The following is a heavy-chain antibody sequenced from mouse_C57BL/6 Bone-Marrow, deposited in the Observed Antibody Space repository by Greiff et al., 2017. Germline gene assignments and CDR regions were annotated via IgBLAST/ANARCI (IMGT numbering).Heavy chain of an antibody. CDR2: IDPENGDT. J-gene: IGHJ3*01. V-gene: IGHV14-4*01. D-gene: IGHD2-12*01. CDR3: TYSLAWFAY. CDR1: GFNIKDDY. Sequence: VQRVESGAELVRPGASVKLSCTASGFNIKDDYMHWVKQRPEQGLEWIGWIDPENGDTEYASKFQGKATITADTSSNTAYLQLSSLTSEDTAVYYCTYSLAWFAYWGQGTLVTVSA.